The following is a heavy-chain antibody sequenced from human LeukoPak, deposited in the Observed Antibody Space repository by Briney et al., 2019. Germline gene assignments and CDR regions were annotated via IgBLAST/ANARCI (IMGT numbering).Heavy chain of an antibody. V-gene: IGHV4-34*01. CDR3: ASTHGWFDP. Sequence: SETLSLTCAVYGGSFSGYYWSWIRQPPGKGLEWIGEINHSGSTNYNPSLKSRVTISVDTSKNQFSLKLSSVTAADTAVYYCASTHGWFDPWGQGTLVTVSP. CDR2: INHSGST. J-gene: IGHJ5*02. CDR1: GGSFSGYY.